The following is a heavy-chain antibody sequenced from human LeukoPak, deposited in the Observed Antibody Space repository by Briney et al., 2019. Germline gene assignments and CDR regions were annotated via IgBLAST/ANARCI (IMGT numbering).Heavy chain of an antibody. J-gene: IGHJ4*02. D-gene: IGHD5-12*01. CDR3: ARIGGRRGYSGYAYGGGY. V-gene: IGHV1-18*01. CDR2: ISAYNGNT. Sequence: GASVKASCKASGYTFTGYGISWVRQAPGQGLERMGWISAYNGNTNYAQKLQGRVTMTRDTSISTAYMELSRLRSDDTAVYYCARIGGRRGYSGYAYGGGYWGQGTLVTVSS. CDR1: GYTFTGYG.